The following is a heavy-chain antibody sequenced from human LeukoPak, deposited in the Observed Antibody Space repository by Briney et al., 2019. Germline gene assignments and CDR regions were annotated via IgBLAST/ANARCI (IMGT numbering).Heavy chain of an antibody. J-gene: IGHJ4*02. D-gene: IGHD6-19*01. Sequence: GGSLRLSCAASGFIFSRSAMHWVRQAPGKGLEWVAYIRHDGTSKYYADSVKGRFTISRDNSKNTLYLQMNSLRAEDTAVYYCAKSGGIAVAGTGWFDYWGQGTLVTVSS. CDR3: AKSGGIAVAGTGWFDY. CDR1: GFIFSRSA. V-gene: IGHV3-30*02. CDR2: IRHDGTSK.